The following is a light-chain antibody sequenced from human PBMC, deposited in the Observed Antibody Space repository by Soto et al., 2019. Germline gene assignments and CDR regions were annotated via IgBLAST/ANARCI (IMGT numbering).Light chain of an antibody. Sequence: EIVLTQSPATLPCDPGVRATLSCMASQSVSSSLTWYQQKPGQAPRLRIYDASNRATGIPARFSGSGSGTDFTLTISSLEAEDFAVCYCQQRSNWPPEYTFGQGTKLEIK. CDR1: QSVSSS. CDR3: QQRSNWPPEYT. V-gene: IGKV3-11*01. CDR2: DAS. J-gene: IGKJ2*01.